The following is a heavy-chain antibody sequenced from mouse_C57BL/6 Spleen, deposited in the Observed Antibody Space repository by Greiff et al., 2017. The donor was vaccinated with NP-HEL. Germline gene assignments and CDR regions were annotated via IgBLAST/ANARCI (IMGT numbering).Heavy chain of an antibody. CDR3: ARDGAYDSTGAMDY. D-gene: IGHD6-5*01. Sequence: DVQLVESGGGLVKPGGSLKLSCAASGFTFSSYAMSWVRQTPEKRLEWVATISDGGSYTYYPDNVKGRFTISRDNAKNNLYLQMSHLKSEDTAMYYCARDGAYDSTGAMDYWGQGTSVTVSS. CDR1: GFTFSSYA. CDR2: ISDGGSYT. J-gene: IGHJ4*01. V-gene: IGHV5-4*01.